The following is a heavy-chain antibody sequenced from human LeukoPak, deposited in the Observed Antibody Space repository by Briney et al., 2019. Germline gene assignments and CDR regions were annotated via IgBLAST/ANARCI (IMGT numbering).Heavy chain of an antibody. Sequence: SVKVSCKASGGTFSSYAISWVRQAPGQGLEWMGGIIPIFGTANYAQKFQGRVTITADESTSTAYMELSSLRSEDTAVYYCARAIQLWSPFGYWGQGTLVTVSS. V-gene: IGHV1-69*13. CDR3: ARAIQLWSPFGY. D-gene: IGHD5-18*01. J-gene: IGHJ4*02. CDR2: IIPIFGTA. CDR1: GGTFSSYA.